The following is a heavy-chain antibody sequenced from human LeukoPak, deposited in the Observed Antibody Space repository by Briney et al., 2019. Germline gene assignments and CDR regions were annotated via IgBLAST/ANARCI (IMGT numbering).Heavy chain of an antibody. J-gene: IGHJ6*03. D-gene: IGHD4/OR15-4a*01. V-gene: IGHV3-20*04. CDR2: INWNGGST. Sequence: GGSLRLSCAPSGFTFDDYGMSWVRQAPGKGLEWVSGINWNGGSTGYADSVKGRFTISRDNAKNSLYLQMNSLRAEDTALYYCARGQYQTIDYYYYMDVWGKGTTVTVSS. CDR1: GFTFDDYG. CDR3: ARGQYQTIDYYYYMDV.